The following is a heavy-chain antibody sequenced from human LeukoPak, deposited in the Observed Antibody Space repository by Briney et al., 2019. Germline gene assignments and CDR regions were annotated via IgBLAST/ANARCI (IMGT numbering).Heavy chain of an antibody. J-gene: IGHJ4*02. Sequence: PGGSLRLSCAASGFAFTNYAMGWVPQAPGKGLEWVPVIYSAGNTNYADSVKGRFTISRDNSKNTVYLQMNSLRAEDTAVYYCARVSSSGWYVFDYWGQGTLVTVSS. CDR2: IYSAGNT. D-gene: IGHD6-19*01. CDR1: GFAFTNYA. V-gene: IGHV3-53*01. CDR3: ARVSSSGWYVFDY.